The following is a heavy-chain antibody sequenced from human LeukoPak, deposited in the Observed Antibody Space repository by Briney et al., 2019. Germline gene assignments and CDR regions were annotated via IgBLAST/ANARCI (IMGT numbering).Heavy chain of an antibody. CDR1: GGSVSSGSYY. CDR3: ARQYGSGSAYTPVVDL. Sequence: SETLSLTCTVSGGSVSSGSYYWSWIRQPPGKGLEWIGSIYYSGSTYYNPSLKSRVTISVDTSKNQFSLKLSSLTAAETAVYYCARQYGSGSAYTPVVDLWGQGTLVTVSS. J-gene: IGHJ4*02. D-gene: IGHD3-10*01. CDR2: IYYSGST. V-gene: IGHV4-39*01.